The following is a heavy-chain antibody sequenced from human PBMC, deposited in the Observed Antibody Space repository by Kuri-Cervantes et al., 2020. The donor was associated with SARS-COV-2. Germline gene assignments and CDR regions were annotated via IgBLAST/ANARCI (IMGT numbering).Heavy chain of an antibody. Sequence: ETLSLTCVVSGFDFGNYGMHWVRQAPGKGLEWISYITSRSSTIYYADSVKGRFTISRDNAKNSLYLQMNSLRAEDTAVYYCASGLTRDYWGQGTLVTVSS. CDR3: ASGLTRDY. V-gene: IGHV3-48*01. J-gene: IGHJ4*02. CDR1: GFDFGNYG. D-gene: IGHD3/OR15-3a*01. CDR2: ITSRSSTI.